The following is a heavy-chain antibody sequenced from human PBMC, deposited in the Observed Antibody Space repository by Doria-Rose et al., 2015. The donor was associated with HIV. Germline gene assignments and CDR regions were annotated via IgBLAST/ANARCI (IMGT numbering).Heavy chain of an antibody. Sequence: QESGPVLVKPTETLTLTCAVSGVSLSSPGMGVSWIRQPPGKALAWLANILSDDERYYKPSRKSRLNISRGTSKSQVFLTMTDMDPVDTATYYCARIKSSRWYHKYYFDFWGQGTLVIVSA. J-gene: IGHJ4*02. V-gene: IGHV2-26*01. CDR2: ILSDDER. D-gene: IGHD6-13*01. CDR3: ARIKSSRWYHKYYFDF. CDR1: GVSLSSPGMG.